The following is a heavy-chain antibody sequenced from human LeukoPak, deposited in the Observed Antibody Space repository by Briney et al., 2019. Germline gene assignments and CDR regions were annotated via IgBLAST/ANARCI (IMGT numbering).Heavy chain of an antibody. D-gene: IGHD3-10*01. Sequence: GGSLRLSCAASGFTFSSSWMHWVRQVPGKGLVWVSCIIGDGSLIHYADSVKGRFTVSRDNAKNTLYLQMNSLRAEDTAVYYCARDRGYYDSGSPGLIDYWGRGTLVTVSS. CDR3: ARDRGYYDSGSPGLIDY. CDR2: IIGDGSLI. J-gene: IGHJ4*02. V-gene: IGHV3-74*01. CDR1: GFTFSSSW.